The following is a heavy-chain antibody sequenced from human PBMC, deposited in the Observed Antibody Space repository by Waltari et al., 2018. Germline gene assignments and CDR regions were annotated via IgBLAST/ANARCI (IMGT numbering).Heavy chain of an antibody. CDR1: GGSISSSRYY. CDR3: ARGLKVVVAANYYFDY. Sequence: QLQLQESGPGLVKPSKTLSLTCTVPGGSISSSRYYWGWIRQPPGKGREWIGSIYYSGSTYYNPSLKSRVTISVDTSKNQFSLKLSSVTAADTAVYYCARGLKVVVAANYYFDYWGQGTLVTVSS. D-gene: IGHD2-15*01. V-gene: IGHV4-39*07. J-gene: IGHJ4*02. CDR2: IYYSGST.